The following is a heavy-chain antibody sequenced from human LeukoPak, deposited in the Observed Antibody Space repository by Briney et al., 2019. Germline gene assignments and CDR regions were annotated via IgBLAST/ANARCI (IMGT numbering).Heavy chain of an antibody. CDR2: ISGGSSTI. D-gene: IGHD6-19*01. J-gene: IGHJ4*02. CDR3: ARVGSNQWLDY. V-gene: IGHV3-48*01. CDR1: GFTLSSYS. Sequence: RGSLRLSCAASGFTLSSYSINWVRQAPGKGLEWVSYISGGSSTIYNADSVKGRFTISRDNAKNLLYLLMDTLRAEDTAVYYCARVGSNQWLDYWGQGTLVTVSS.